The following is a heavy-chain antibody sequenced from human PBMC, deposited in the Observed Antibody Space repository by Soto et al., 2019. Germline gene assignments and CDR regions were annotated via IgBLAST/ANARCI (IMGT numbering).Heavy chain of an antibody. V-gene: IGHV4-59*08. D-gene: IGHD3-10*01. CDR1: GGNISGFY. CDR2: IYDSGTI. CDR3: ARHYGSGTYPLDY. J-gene: IGHJ4*02. Sequence: LEILSLTCTVSGGNISGFYWSWIRKNPGKGLEWIAYIYDSGTINYNPSLSSRVTISRDTSKNQFSLKLRSVTATDTAVYYCARHYGSGTYPLDYWGQRTLVTVSS.